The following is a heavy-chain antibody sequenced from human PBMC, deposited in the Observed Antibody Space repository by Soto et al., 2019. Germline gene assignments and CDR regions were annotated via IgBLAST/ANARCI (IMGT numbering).Heavy chain of an antibody. D-gene: IGHD4-17*01. Sequence: QVQLVESGGGLVKPGGSLRLSCAASGFTFSDYYMSWIRQAPGKGLEWVSYISSSSSYTNYADSVKGRFTISRDNAKNSLYRQMNSLRAEDTAVYYCATDMTTVTNTYWGQGTLVTVSS. CDR3: ATDMTTVTNTY. CDR2: ISSSSSYT. V-gene: IGHV3-11*06. CDR1: GFTFSDYY. J-gene: IGHJ4*02.